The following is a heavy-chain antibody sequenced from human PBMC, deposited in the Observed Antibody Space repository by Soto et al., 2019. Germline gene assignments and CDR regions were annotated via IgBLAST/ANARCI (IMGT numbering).Heavy chain of an antibody. CDR2: IYTSGNT. Sequence: SETLSLTCTVSGGSISNYYWSWIRQPAGKGLEWIGRIYTSGNTNYNPSLKGRVTMSVDMSKNQFSLKLSSVAAADTAVYYCARDATGENGRAFDPWGQGTLVTVSS. J-gene: IGHJ5*02. D-gene: IGHD4-17*01. V-gene: IGHV4-4*07. CDR1: GGSISNYY. CDR3: ARDATGENGRAFDP.